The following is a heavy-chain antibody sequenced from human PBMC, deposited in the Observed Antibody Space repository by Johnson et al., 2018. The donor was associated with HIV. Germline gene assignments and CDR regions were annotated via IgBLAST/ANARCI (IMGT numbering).Heavy chain of an antibody. V-gene: IGHV3-30-3*01. CDR2: ISYDGSNK. CDR1: GFTFSSYA. CDR3: AKDGDDGDGPDGTKGAFDI. J-gene: IGHJ3*02. D-gene: IGHD5-24*01. Sequence: QVQLVESGGGVVQPGRSLRLSCAASGFTFSSYAMHWVRQAPGKGLEWVAVISYDGSNKYYADSVNGRFTISRDNSKNTLYLQMNSLRAEDTAVYYCAKDGDDGDGPDGTKGAFDIWGQGTMVTVSS.